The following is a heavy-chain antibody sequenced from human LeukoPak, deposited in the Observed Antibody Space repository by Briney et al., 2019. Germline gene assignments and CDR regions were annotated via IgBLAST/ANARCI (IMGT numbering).Heavy chain of an antibody. J-gene: IGHJ1*01. CDR2: INPNSGDT. CDR1: GYTFTGYF. CDR3: ARGPDYYESPYFQH. Sequence: ASVKVSCKATGYTFTGYFIHWVRQAPGQGLEWMGWINPNSGDTNYAQKFQGRVTMTRDTSINTLYMELSSLRSDDTAVYYCARGPDYYESPYFQHWGQGTRVTVSS. V-gene: IGHV1-2*02. D-gene: IGHD3-22*01.